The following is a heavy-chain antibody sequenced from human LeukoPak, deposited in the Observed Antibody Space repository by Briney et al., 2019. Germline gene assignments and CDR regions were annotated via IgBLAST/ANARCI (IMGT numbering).Heavy chain of an antibody. CDR1: GYTFTGYY. CDR2: INPNSGGT. V-gene: IGHV1-2*02. J-gene: IGHJ4*02. CDR3: ARDNVHPGLTMIVVVSEIDY. Sequence: ASVKVSCKASGYTFTGYYMHWVRQAPGQGLEWMGWINPNSGGTNYAQKFQGRVTMTRDTSISTAYMELSRLRSDDTAVYYCARDNVHPGLTMIVVVSEIDYWGQGTLVTVSS. D-gene: IGHD3-22*01.